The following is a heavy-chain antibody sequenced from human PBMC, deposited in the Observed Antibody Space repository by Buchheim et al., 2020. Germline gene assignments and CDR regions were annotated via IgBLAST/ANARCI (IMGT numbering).Heavy chain of an antibody. Sequence: EVQLVESGGGLVQPGGSLRLSCAASGFTFSSYWMSWVRQAPGKGLEWVANIKQDGSEKYYVDSVKGRFTISRDNAKNSLYPQINSLRAEDTAVYYCARERRQLWLLEAFDIWGQGT. D-gene: IGHD5-18*01. J-gene: IGHJ3*02. CDR3: ARERRQLWLLEAFDI. CDR2: IKQDGSEK. CDR1: GFTFSSYW. V-gene: IGHV3-7*01.